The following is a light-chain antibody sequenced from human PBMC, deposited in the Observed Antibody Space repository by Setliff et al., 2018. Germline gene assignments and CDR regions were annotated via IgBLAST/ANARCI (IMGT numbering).Light chain of an antibody. J-gene: IGLJ1*01. CDR1: SSDVGGYNY. V-gene: IGLV2-14*01. CDR2: GVS. Sequence: QPVLTQPASVSGSPGQSITISCTGTSSDVGGYNYVSWYQQHPGKAPKLMIYGVSSRPSGVSNRFSGSKFDNTASLTISGLQTEDEADYYCGSYTSTSTLFVFGSGTKVTVL. CDR3: GSYTSTSTLFV.